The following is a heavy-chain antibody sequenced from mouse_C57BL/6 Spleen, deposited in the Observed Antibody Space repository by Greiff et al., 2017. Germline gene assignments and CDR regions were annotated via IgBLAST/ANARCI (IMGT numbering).Heavy chain of an antibody. CDR2: IHPSDSDT. Sequence: QVQLQQPGAELVKPGASVKVSCKASGYTFTSYWMHWVKQRPGQGLEWIGRIHPSDSDTNYNQKFKGKATLTVDTSSSTAYMQLSSLTSEDSAVYDWAIYYGSSPPCDYWGQGTTLTVSS. CDR3: AIYYGSSPPCDY. CDR1: GYTFTSYW. V-gene: IGHV1-74*01. D-gene: IGHD1-1*01. J-gene: IGHJ2*01.